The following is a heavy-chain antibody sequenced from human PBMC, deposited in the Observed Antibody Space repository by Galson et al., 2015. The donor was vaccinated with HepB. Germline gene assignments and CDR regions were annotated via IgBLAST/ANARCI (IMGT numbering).Heavy chain of an antibody. CDR1: GFTFNDYA. CDR3: AKDIGDGRIAAAGSDY. Sequence: SLRLSCAASGFTFNDYAMHWVRQAPGKGLEWVSLISWDGGSTYYADSVKGRFTISRDNSKNSLYLQMNSLRAEDTALYYCAKDIGDGRIAAAGSDYWGQGTLVTVSS. CDR2: ISWDGGST. J-gene: IGHJ4*02. V-gene: IGHV3-43D*04. D-gene: IGHD6-13*01.